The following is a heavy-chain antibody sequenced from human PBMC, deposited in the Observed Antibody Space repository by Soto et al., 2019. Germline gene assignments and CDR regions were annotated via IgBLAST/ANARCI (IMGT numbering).Heavy chain of an antibody. CDR2: ISGSGGST. V-gene: IGHV3-23*01. J-gene: IGHJ3*02. CDR3: AKDTDRLFRYSSGWYLKGGAFDI. D-gene: IGHD6-19*01. Sequence: GGSLRLSCAASGFTFSSYAMSWVRQAPGKGLEWVSAISGSGGSTYYADSVKGRFTISRDNSKNTLYLQMNSLRAEDTAVYYCAKDTDRLFRYSSGWYLKGGAFDIWGQGTMVTVSS. CDR1: GFTFSSYA.